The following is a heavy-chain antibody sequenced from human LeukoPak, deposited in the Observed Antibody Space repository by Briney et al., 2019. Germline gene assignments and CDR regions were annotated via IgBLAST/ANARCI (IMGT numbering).Heavy chain of an antibody. V-gene: IGHV4-39*07. CDR1: GGSISSSSYY. D-gene: IGHD5-18*01. J-gene: IGHJ4*02. CDR2: IYYSGST. CDR3: ARSRVDTAMALDY. Sequence: PSETLSLTCTVSGGSISSSSYYWGWIRQPPGKGLEWIGSIYYSGSTYYNPSLKSRVTISVDTSKNQFSLKLSSVTAADTAVYYCARSRVDTAMALDYWGQGTLVTVSS.